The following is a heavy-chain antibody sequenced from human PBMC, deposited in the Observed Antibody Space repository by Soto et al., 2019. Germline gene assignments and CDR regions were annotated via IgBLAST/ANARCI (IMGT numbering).Heavy chain of an antibody. V-gene: IGHV3-23*01. Sequence: GGSLRLSCAASGFTFSSYAMSWVRQAPGKGLEWVSAISGSGGSTYYADSVKGRFTISRDNSKNTLYLQMHSLRAEDTAVYYCAKEAGYSSGWYDYYYYGMDVWGQGTTVTVSS. J-gene: IGHJ6*02. CDR2: ISGSGGST. CDR3: AKEAGYSSGWYDYYYYGMDV. D-gene: IGHD6-19*01. CDR1: GFTFSSYA.